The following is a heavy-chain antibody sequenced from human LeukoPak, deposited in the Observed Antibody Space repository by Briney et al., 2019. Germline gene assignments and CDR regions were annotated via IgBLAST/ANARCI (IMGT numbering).Heavy chain of an antibody. V-gene: IGHV5-10-1*01. CDR3: ARPNPPLTMVGPNWFDP. CDR1: GYSFTSYW. J-gene: IGHJ5*02. Sequence: GESLKISCKGSGYSFTSYWISWVRQMPGKGLEWMGRIDPSDYYTNYSPSFQGHVTISADKSISTAYLQWSSLKASDTAMYYCARPNPPLTMVGPNWFDPWGQGTLVTVSS. CDR2: IDPSDYYT. D-gene: IGHD4/OR15-4a*01.